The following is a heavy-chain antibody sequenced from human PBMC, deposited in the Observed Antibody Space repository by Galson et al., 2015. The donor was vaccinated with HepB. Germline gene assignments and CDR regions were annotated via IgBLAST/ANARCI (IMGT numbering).Heavy chain of an antibody. CDR2: INQDGSEK. J-gene: IGHJ5*02. V-gene: IGHV3-7*03. CDR1: QLVLGDYW. D-gene: IGHD3-3*01. Sequence: SLRLSCADSQLVLGDYWMSWVRQAPGKGLEWVACINQDGSEKNYVDSAKGRFTISRDNARNSLFLQMNTLRVEDTAVYYCARDARHRPILFDPWGQGTLVTVSS. CDR3: ARDARHRPILFDP.